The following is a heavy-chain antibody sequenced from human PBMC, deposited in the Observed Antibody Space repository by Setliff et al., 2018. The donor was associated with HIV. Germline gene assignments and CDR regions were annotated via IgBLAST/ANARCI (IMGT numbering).Heavy chain of an antibody. J-gene: IGHJ4*02. V-gene: IGHV6-1*01. D-gene: IGHD6-19*01. CDR2: TYYRSKWYF. CDR1: GDSVSSNIAA. Sequence: PSQTLSLTCAISGDSVSSNIAAWNWIRQSPLRGLEWLGRTYYRSKWYFDYAMSVKSRIIINPDTSKNQFSLHLNSVTPEDTAAYYCARGSYGSVLLWGQGTLVTSPQ. CDR3: ARGSYGSVLL.